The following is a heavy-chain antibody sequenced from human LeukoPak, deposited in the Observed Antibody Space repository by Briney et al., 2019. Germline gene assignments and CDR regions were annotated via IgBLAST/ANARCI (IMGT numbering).Heavy chain of an antibody. CDR2: ISGSGSTI. J-gene: IGHJ6*02. CDR1: GFTFSDYY. Sequence: GGSLRLSCAASGFTSGFTFSDYYTSWIRQAPGKGLEWLSYISGSGSTINYADSVKGRFTISRDNAKNSLYLQMNSLRAEDTALYYCASDPGYYGMDVWGQGTTVTVSS. CDR3: ASDPGYYGMDV. V-gene: IGHV3-11*01. D-gene: IGHD1-1*01.